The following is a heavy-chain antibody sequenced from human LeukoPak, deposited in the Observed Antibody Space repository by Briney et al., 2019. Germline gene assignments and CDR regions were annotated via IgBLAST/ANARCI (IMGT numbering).Heavy chain of an antibody. CDR3: ATARIQLWLQDW. CDR2: IWYDGSNK. Sequence: GGSLRLSCAASGFTFSSYGMHWVRQAPGKGLEWVAVIWYDGSNKYYADSVKGRFTISRDNSKNTLYLQMNSLRAEDTAVYYCATARIQLWLQDWWGQGTLVTVSS. CDR1: GFTFSSYG. V-gene: IGHV3-33*01. J-gene: IGHJ4*02. D-gene: IGHD5-18*01.